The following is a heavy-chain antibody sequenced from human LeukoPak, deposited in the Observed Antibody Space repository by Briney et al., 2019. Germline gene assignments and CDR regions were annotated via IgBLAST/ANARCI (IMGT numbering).Heavy chain of an antibody. D-gene: IGHD2-15*01. J-gene: IGHJ4*02. CDR1: GFTFSSYA. CDR2: ISGSGGST. V-gene: IGHV3-23*01. Sequence: GGSLRLSCAASGFTFSSYAMSWVRQAPGKGLEWVSAISGSGGSTYYADSVKGRFTISRDNSKNTLYLQMNSLRAEDTAVYYCAKGSGYCRGGSCYRYFFGRFGSFDYWGQGTLVTVSS. CDR3: AKGSGYCRGGSCYRYFFGRFGSFDY.